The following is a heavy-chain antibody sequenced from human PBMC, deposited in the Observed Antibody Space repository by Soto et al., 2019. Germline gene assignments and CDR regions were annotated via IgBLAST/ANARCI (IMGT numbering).Heavy chain of an antibody. CDR2: ISYDGSNK. J-gene: IGHJ3*02. CDR1: GFTFSSYA. V-gene: IGHV3-30*04. D-gene: IGHD1-26*01. Sequence: GESLKISCAASGFTFSSYAMHWVRQAPGKGLEWVAVISYDGSNKYYADSVKGRFTISRDNSKNTLYLQMNSLRAEDTAVYYCARDQGEVGAFDIWGQGTMVTVSS. CDR3: ARDQGEVGAFDI.